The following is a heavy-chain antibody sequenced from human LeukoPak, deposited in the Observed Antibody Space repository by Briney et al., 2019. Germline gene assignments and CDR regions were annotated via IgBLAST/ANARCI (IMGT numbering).Heavy chain of an antibody. CDR1: GGSFSGYY. Sequence: SETLSLTCAVYGGSFSGYYWSWIRQPPGKGLEWIGEINHSGSTNYNPSLKSRVTISVDTSKNQFSLKLSSVTAADTAVYYCARDSSSSTEFDPWGQGTLVTVSS. CDR3: ARDSSSSTEFDP. CDR2: INHSGST. V-gene: IGHV4-34*01. D-gene: IGHD6-13*01. J-gene: IGHJ5*02.